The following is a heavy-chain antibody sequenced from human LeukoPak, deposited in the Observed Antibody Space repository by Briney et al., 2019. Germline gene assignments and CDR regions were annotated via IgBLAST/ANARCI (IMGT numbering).Heavy chain of an antibody. J-gene: IGHJ4*02. Sequence: SETLSLTCTVSGVSISNHYSSWIRQPPGKGLEWIGYIYYTGNTNYNPSLKGRVTISGDTSKNQVSLRLSSVTAADTAVYYCVRHSRVVAFDYWGQGNLVTVSS. V-gene: IGHV4-59*08. CDR3: VRHSRVVAFDY. CDR1: GVSISNHY. D-gene: IGHD2-15*01. CDR2: IYYTGNT.